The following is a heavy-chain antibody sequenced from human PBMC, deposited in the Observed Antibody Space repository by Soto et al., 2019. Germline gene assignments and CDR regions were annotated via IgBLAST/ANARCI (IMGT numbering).Heavy chain of an antibody. V-gene: IGHV4-59*01. J-gene: IGHJ5*02. Sequence: SETLSLTCTVSGGSIISYYWIFIRQPPFKWLEWIGYIYYSGSTNYNPSLKSRVTISVDTSKNQFSLKLSSVTAADTAVYYCARVGARSHYYGSGSSILNWFDPWGQGTLVTVSS. CDR3: ARVGARSHYYGSGSSILNWFDP. CDR2: IYYSGST. CDR1: GGSIISYY. D-gene: IGHD3-10*01.